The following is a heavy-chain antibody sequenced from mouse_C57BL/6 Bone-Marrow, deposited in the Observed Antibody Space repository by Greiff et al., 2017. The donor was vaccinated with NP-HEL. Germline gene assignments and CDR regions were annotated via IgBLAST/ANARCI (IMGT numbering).Heavy chain of an antibody. CDR3: ATITTVEDFDY. CDR2: INPSSGYT. V-gene: IGHV1-7*01. J-gene: IGHJ2*01. CDR1: GHTFTSYW. D-gene: IGHD1-1*01. Sequence: VQLQQSGAELAKPGASVKLSCKASGHTFTSYWMHWVIQRPGQGLEWIGYINPSSGYTKYNQKLKDKATLTADKSSSTAYMPLSSLTYEDSAVFYCATITTVEDFDYWGQGTTLTVSS.